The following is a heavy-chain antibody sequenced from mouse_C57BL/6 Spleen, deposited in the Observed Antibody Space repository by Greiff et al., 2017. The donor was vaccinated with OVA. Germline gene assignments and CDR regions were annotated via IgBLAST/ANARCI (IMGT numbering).Heavy chain of an antibody. CDR3: TGGTVVPFAY. J-gene: IGHJ3*01. CDR2: IRLKSDNYAT. D-gene: IGHD1-1*01. Sequence: EVKLVESGGGLVQPGGSMKLSCVASGFTFSNYWMNWVRQSPEKGLEWVAQIRLKSDNYATHYAESVKGRFTISRDDSKSSVYLQMNNLRAEDTGIYYCTGGTVVPFAYWGQGTLVTVSA. V-gene: IGHV6-3*01. CDR1: GFTFSNYW.